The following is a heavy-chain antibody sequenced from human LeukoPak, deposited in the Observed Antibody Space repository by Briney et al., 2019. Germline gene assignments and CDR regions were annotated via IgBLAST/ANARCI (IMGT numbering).Heavy chain of an antibody. CDR1: GGSFSGYY. J-gene: IGHJ4*02. CDR3: ARGGLYRVWFDY. D-gene: IGHD3-16*01. V-gene: IGHV4-34*01. Sequence: SETLSLTCAVYGGSFSGYYWSWIRQPPGKGLEWIGEINHSGSTNYNPSLKSRVTISVDTSKNQFSLKLSSVTAADTAVYCCARGGLYRVWFDYWGQGTLVTVSS. CDR2: INHSGST.